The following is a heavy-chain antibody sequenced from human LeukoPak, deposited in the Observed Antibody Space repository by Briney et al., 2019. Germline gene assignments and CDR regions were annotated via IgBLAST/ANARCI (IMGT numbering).Heavy chain of an antibody. CDR1: GKTFNSHW. CDR3: ARSSDCSSAYYFDY. D-gene: IGHD2-2*01. J-gene: IGHJ4*02. CDR2: IYPGDSDT. V-gene: IGHV5-51*01. Sequence: GESLKISCKGSGKTFNSHWIGWVRQMPGKGLEWMGIIYPGDSDTRYSPSFQGQVTISADKSISTAYLQWGSLKASDTAMYYCARSSDCSSAYYFDYWGQGTLVTVSS.